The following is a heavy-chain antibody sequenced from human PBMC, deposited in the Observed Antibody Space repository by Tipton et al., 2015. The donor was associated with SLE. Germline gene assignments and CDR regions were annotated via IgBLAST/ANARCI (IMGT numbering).Heavy chain of an antibody. CDR2: VYDSGTT. Sequence: PGLVKPSETLSLICTVSGDSISANSYYWGWIRQPPGKGLEWIGSVYDSGTTHYNPSLKSRVTMSVDTSKTQFSLKLGSLTAADTAVYYCARVVTVGAAHYYDIDVWGQGTRVTVSS. CDR3: ARVVTVGAAHYYDIDV. V-gene: IGHV4-39*07. CDR1: GDSISANSYY. D-gene: IGHD2-21*02. J-gene: IGHJ6*02.